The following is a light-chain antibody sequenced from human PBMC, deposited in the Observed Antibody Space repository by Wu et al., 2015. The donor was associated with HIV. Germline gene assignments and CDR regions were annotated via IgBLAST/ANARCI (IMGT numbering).Light chain of an antibody. J-gene: IGKJ1*01. CDR3: AQSSTTVRA. Sequence: DIQMTQSPSSLSVSVGDRVTITCRASQSVSHYLHWYQQKPGEAPKLLIYAVSRLQSGVPSRFSGSGSGTDFTLTISSLQPDDFATYFCAQSSTTVRAFGQGTRVEIK. CDR1: QSVSHY. V-gene: IGKV1-39*01. CDR2: AVS.